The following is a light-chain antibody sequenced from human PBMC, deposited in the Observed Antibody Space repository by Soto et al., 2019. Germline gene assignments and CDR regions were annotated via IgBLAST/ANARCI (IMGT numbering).Light chain of an antibody. CDR1: QGIRND. CDR3: LQYNSYPRT. CDR2: AAY. V-gene: IGKV1-17*01. Sequence: DIQMTQSPSSLSASVGDRVTITCRASQGIRNDLGWYQQKPGKAPKRLIYAAYSLQSGGPSRVSGSRSATEFTLSSNSLHPEDDATDSRLQYNSYPRTFGQGTKVELK. J-gene: IGKJ1*01.